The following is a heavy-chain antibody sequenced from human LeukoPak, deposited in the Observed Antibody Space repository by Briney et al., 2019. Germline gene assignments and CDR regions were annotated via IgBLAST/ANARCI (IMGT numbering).Heavy chain of an antibody. D-gene: IGHD3-9*01. CDR3: ATYYFDETGYYSLLNH. Sequence: PSETLSLTCTVSGGSISSGGYYWSWIRQPPGKGLEWIGYIYHSGSTYYNPSLKSRVTISIDTSKNQFSLNLSSLTAADTAVYYCATYYFDETGYYSLLNHWGQGTLVTVSS. V-gene: IGHV4-30-2*01. CDR2: IYHSGST. CDR1: GGSISSGGYY. J-gene: IGHJ5*02.